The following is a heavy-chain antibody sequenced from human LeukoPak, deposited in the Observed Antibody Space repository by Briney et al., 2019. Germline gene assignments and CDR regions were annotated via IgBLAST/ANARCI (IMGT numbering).Heavy chain of an antibody. CDR2: IRSKAYGGTT. Sequence: GRSLRLSCTASGFTFGDYAMSWVRQAPGKGLEWVGFIRSKAYGGTTEYAASVKGRFTISRDDSKSIAYLQMNSLKTEDTAVYYCTRDGVIVVATTYYWGQGTLVTVSS. CDR3: TRDGVIVVATTYY. J-gene: IGHJ4*02. D-gene: IGHD1-26*01. CDR1: GFTFGDYA. V-gene: IGHV3-49*04.